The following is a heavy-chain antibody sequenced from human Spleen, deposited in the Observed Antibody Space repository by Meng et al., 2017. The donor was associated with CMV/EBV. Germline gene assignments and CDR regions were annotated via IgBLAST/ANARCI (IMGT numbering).Heavy chain of an antibody. D-gene: IGHD3-10*01. CDR2: ISGTGSET. J-gene: IGHJ4*01. CDR1: GFIFSNYA. V-gene: IGHV3-23*01. Sequence: GGSLRLSCAASGFIFSNYAMNWVRQAPGKGPEWVSSISGTGSETSYADSVKGRFTISRDDSKNTLSLQMNSLRAEDTAVYYCARDYFLDYWGHGTLVTVSS. CDR3: ARDYFLDY.